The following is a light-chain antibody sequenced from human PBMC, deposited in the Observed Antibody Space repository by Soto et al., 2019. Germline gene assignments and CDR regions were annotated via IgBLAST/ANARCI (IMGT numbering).Light chain of an antibody. CDR3: QQRSNWHTIT. V-gene: IGKV3-11*01. Sequence: EIVLTQSPSTLSLSPGSRSTLSCRASQSVSSYLALYQQKPGQAPRLLIYDASNRATGIPARFSGSGSGTDFTLPISSLQTEDFAVYYCQQRSNWHTITFGQGTRLEIK. CDR1: QSVSSY. J-gene: IGKJ5*01. CDR2: DAS.